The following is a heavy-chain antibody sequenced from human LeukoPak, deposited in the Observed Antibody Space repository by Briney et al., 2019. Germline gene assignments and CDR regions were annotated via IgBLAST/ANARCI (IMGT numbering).Heavy chain of an antibody. CDR3: ARGMEGGATPLDY. J-gene: IGHJ4*02. CDR1: GYTFTSYD. D-gene: IGHD1-26*01. CDR2: MNPNSGNT. V-gene: IGHV1-8*01. Sequence: ASVNVSFKASGYTFTSYDINWVRQAAGQGLEWMGWMNPNSGNTGYAQKFQGRVTMTRNTSISTAYMELSSLRSEDTAVYYCARGMEGGATPLDYWGQGTLVTVSS.